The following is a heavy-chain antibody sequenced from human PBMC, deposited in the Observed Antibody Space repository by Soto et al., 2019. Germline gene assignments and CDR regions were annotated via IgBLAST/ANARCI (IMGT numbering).Heavy chain of an antibody. CDR2: ISSLNGNT. V-gene: IGHV1-18*04. CDR3: ARGTVTSDRWFGP. CDR1: ASTFTGYT. Sequence: QVHLVQSETEVKEPGASVKVSCKTSASTFTGYTINWVRQAPGQGLEWMGWISSLNGNTDYARKFQGRLTMTTNTSATTAYMELKNLRSDDTAVYFCARGTVTSDRWFGPWGQGTLVTVSS. J-gene: IGHJ5*02. D-gene: IGHD4-17*01.